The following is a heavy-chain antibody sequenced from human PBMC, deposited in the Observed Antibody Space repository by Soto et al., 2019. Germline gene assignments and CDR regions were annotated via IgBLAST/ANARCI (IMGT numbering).Heavy chain of an antibody. CDR2: ISSNGGST. CDR3: GRDDKGSVGAFDI. V-gene: IGHV3-64*01. Sequence: EVQLVESGGGLVQPGGSLRLSCAASGFTFSSYAMHWVRQAPGKGLEYVSAISSNGGSTYYANSVKGRFTISRDNSKNTLYLQMGRLRAEDMAVYYCGRDDKGSVGAFDIWGQGTMVTVSS. J-gene: IGHJ3*02. CDR1: GFTFSSYA. D-gene: IGHD3-22*01.